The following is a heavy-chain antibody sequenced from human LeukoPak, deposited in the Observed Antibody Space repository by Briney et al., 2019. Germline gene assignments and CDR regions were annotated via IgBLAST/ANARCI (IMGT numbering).Heavy chain of an antibody. V-gene: IGHV3-23*01. CDR3: AKGKRYYDSSGY. D-gene: IGHD3-22*01. CDR2: ISGSGGST. J-gene: IGHJ4*02. CDR1: GFTFSNYA. Sequence: TGGSLRLSCAASGFTFSNYAMHWVRQAPGKGLEWVSAISGSGGSTYYADSVKGRFTISRDNSKNTLYLQMNSLRAEDTAVYYCAKGKRYYDSSGYWGQGTLVTVSS.